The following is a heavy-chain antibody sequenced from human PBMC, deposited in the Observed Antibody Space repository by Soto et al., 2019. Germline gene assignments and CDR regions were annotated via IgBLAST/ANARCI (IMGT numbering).Heavy chain of an antibody. Sequence: SETLSLTCAVYGGSSSGYYWSWIRQPPGKGLEWIGEINHSGSTNYNPSLKSRVTISVDTSKNQFSLKLSSVTAADTAVYYCARRKDYYYGMDVWGQGTTVTVYS. CDR2: INHSGST. J-gene: IGHJ6*02. V-gene: IGHV4-34*01. CDR1: GGSSSGYY. CDR3: ARRKDYYYGMDV.